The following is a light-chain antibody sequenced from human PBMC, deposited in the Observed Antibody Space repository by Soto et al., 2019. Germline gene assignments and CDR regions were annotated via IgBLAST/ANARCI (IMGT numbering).Light chain of an antibody. J-gene: IGLJ2*01. CDR1: SSDVGSYNL. V-gene: IGLV2-23*02. CDR3: CSYAGSSSFHVV. Sequence: QSALTQPASVSESPGQSITISCTVTSSDVGSYNLVSWYQQHPGKAPKLMIYEVNKRPSGVSNRFSGSKSGNTASLTISGLQAEDEADYYCCSYAGSSSFHVVFGGGTKLTVL. CDR2: EVN.